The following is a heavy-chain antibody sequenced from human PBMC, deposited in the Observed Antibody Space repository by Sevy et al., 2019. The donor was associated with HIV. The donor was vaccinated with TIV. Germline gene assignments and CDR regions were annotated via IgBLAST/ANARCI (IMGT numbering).Heavy chain of an antibody. V-gene: IGHV3-21*01. CDR2: ISSSSSNI. Sequence: GGSLRLSCVGSGITFSYYSMNWVRQAPGKGLEWVSSISSSSSNIYYADSLKGRFTISRDNAKKSLYLQMNSLRAEDTAVYYCARDRDGSGSSGGYGMDVWDQGTTVTVSS. J-gene: IGHJ6*02. CDR1: GITFSYYS. CDR3: ARDRDGSGSSGGYGMDV. D-gene: IGHD3-10*01.